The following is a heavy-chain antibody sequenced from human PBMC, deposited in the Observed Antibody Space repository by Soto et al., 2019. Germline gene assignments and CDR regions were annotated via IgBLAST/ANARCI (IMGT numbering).Heavy chain of an antibody. CDR2: INHSGST. CDR3: AGDRNYYYYYMDV. D-gene: IGHD2-21*02. J-gene: IGHJ6*03. Sequence: SETLSLTCAVYGGSFSGYYWSWIRQPPGKGLEWIGEINHSGSTNYNPSLKSRVTISVDTSKNQFSLKLSSVTAADTAVYYCAGDRNYYYYYMDVWGKGTTVTVSS. V-gene: IGHV4-34*01. CDR1: GGSFSGYY.